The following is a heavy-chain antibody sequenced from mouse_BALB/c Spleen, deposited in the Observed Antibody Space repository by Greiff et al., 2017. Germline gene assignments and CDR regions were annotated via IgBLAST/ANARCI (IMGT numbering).Heavy chain of an antibody. D-gene: IGHD1-1*01. CDR3: ARRGTTVVGPYFDY. J-gene: IGHJ2*01. CDR2: ISNLAYSI. CDR1: GFTFSDYG. V-gene: IGHV5-15*04. Sequence: EVKVEESGGGLVQPGGSRKLSCAASGFTFSDYGMAWVRQAPGKGPEWVAFISNLAYSIYYADTVTGRFTISRENAKNTLYLQMSSLRSEDTAMYYCARRGTTVVGPYFDYWGQGTTLTVSS.